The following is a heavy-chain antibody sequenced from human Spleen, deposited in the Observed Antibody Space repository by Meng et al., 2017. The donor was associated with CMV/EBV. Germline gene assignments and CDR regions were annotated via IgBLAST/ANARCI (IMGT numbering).Heavy chain of an antibody. V-gene: IGHV3-23*01. CDR3: AKAAGAIVVVPAARTFDY. Sequence: GGSLRLSCATSGFTFSSYAMSWVRQAPGKGLEGVSTISGSGGSTYYADSVKGRFTISRDNSKNTLYLQMNSLRAEDTAVYYCAKAAGAIVVVPAARTFDYWGQGTLVTVSS. CDR2: ISGSGGST. CDR1: GFTFSSYA. D-gene: IGHD2-2*01. J-gene: IGHJ4*02.